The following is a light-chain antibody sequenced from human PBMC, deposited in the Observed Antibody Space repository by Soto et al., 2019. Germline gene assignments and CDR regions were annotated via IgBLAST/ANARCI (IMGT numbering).Light chain of an antibody. Sequence: EIVLMQSPGTLSLSPGERATLSCRASQYMTRTYIAWYQQKPGQAPRLLIYAASNRATGIPDKFSGSGSGADYSLTTSRLEPEDSAVYYCHQYDKAPQTFGQGTKVDIK. V-gene: IGKV3-20*01. CDR3: HQYDKAPQT. CDR2: AAS. J-gene: IGKJ2*01. CDR1: QYMTRTY.